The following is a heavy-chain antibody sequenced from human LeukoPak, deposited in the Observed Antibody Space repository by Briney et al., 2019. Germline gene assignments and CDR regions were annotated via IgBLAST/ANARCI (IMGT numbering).Heavy chain of an antibody. CDR2: INHSGST. CDR1: GGSFSGYY. J-gene: IGHJ4*02. Sequence: KSSETLSLTCAVYGGSFSGYYWSWIRQPPGKGLEWIGEINHSGSTNYNPSLKSRVTISVDTSKNQFSLKLSSVTAADTAVYYCARRRGGYSPDYWGQGTLVTVSS. D-gene: IGHD6-25*01. V-gene: IGHV4-34*01. CDR3: ARRRGGYSPDY.